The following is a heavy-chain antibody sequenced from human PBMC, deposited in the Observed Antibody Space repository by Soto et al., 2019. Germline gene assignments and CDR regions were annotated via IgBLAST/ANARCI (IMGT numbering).Heavy chain of an antibody. D-gene: IGHD2-21*02. CDR1: GFTFSPYP. CDR3: ARLPGPLVSVLYIYAVDERETPSDVDV. J-gene: IGHJ6*02. CDR2: VSFDGSNK. Sequence: QMQLVQSGGGVVQPGRSLRLSCAASGFTFSPYPMHWVRQAPGKGLEWVAVVSFDGSNKYYRDSVKGRFTISKDNGKNTLYLQMNDLRHEDTAVYYCARLPGPLVSVLYIYAVDERETPSDVDVWGQGTSVTVSS. V-gene: IGHV3-30*03.